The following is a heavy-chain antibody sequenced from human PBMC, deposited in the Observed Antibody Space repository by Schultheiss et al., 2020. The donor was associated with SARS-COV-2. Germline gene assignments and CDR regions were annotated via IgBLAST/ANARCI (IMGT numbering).Heavy chain of an antibody. CDR1: GGSISSYY. CDR3: AKGSKGVIILSPRNV. D-gene: IGHD3-3*01. CDR2: IYYSGST. Sequence: SETLSLTCTVSGGSISSYYWSWIRQPPGKGLEWIGYIYYSGSTYYNPSLKSRVTISVDTSKNQFSLKLSSVTAEDTAVYYCAKGSKGVIILSPRNVWGQGTTVTVSS. J-gene: IGHJ6*02. V-gene: IGHV4-59*12.